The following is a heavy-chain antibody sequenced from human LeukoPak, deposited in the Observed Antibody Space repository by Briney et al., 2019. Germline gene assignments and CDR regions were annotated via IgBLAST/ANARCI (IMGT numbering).Heavy chain of an antibody. CDR1: GYTFTSYY. Sequence: ASVKVSCKASGYTFTSYYMHWVRQAPGQGLEWMGIIDPSGGRTRYAQNLQGRLTMTRDMSTSTVYMELRSLRSEDTAVYYCARDGGKYNIGDYWGQGTLVTVSS. V-gene: IGHV1-46*01. CDR2: IDPSGGRT. J-gene: IGHJ4*02. CDR3: ARDGGKYNIGDY. D-gene: IGHD1-1*01.